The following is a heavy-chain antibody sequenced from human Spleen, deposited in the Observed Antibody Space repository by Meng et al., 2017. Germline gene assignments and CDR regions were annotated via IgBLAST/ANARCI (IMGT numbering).Heavy chain of an antibody. J-gene: IGHJ4*02. CDR3: ARHRAAAGSSSLDF. CDR2: IYPGDSDI. V-gene: IGHV5-51*01. Sequence: KVSCKGSGYSFTSYWIGWVRQMPGKGLEWMGIIYPGDSDIKYSPSFQGQVTMSADKSITTAYLQWSSLKASDTAIYYCARHRAAAGSSSLDFWGLGTLVTVSS. D-gene: IGHD6-13*01. CDR1: GYSFTSYW.